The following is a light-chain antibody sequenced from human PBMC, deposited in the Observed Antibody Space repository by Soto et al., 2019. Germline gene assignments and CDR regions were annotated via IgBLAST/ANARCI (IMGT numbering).Light chain of an antibody. CDR3: CSYGGRILVI. CDR2: AVS. V-gene: IGLV2-14*01. J-gene: IGLJ2*01. Sequence: QPVLTQPASVSGSPGQSITISCTGTSSDIGAYNYVSWYQQYPGKAPRLLIYAVSNRPSGVSDRFSGSKSGNTASLTISGLRAEDEAHYYCCSYGGRILVIFGEGTKVTVL. CDR1: SSDIGAYNY.